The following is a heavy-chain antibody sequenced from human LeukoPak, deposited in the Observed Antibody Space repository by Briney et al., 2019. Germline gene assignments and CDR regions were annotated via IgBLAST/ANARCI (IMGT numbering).Heavy chain of an antibody. CDR3: ARGPREVRGVIFY. J-gene: IGHJ4*02. CDR2: MNPNSGNT. Sequence: ASVKVSCKASGYTFTSYDINWVRQATGQGLEWMGWMNPNSGNTGYAQKFQGRVIMTRNTSISTAYMELSSLRSEDTAVYYCARGPREVRGVIFYWGQGTLVTVSS. D-gene: IGHD3-10*01. V-gene: IGHV1-8*01. CDR1: GYTFTSYD.